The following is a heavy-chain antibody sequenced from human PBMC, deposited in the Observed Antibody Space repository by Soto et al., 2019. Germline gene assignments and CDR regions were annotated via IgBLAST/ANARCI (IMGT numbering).Heavy chain of an antibody. J-gene: IGHJ4*02. V-gene: IGHV3-30*03. Sequence: QVQMVESGGGVVQPGNSLILSCAASGFPFTAYGMHWVREGPGKGLEWVAVISYDGSNKFYADSVKGRFTISRDNSKNTMYLQMNSLRPEDTALYYCVGGQYYFDYRGQGTMVTVSS. CDR3: VGGQYYFDY. CDR2: ISYDGSNK. D-gene: IGHD3-10*01. CDR1: GFPFTAYG.